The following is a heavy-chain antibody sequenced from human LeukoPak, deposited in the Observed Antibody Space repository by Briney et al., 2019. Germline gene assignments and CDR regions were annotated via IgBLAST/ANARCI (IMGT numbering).Heavy chain of an antibody. Sequence: GGSLRLSCAASGFNFSNYGMTWVRQAPGKGLEWVSSISNSRSYIYYVGSVKGRVTISRDNAKNSLYLQMNSLRAEDTAVYYCAKDEDTWGYTISGYWGQGTLVTVSS. J-gene: IGHJ4*02. CDR3: AKDEDTWGYTISGY. D-gene: IGHD3-16*01. CDR1: GFNFSNYG. CDR2: ISNSRSYI. V-gene: IGHV3-21*01.